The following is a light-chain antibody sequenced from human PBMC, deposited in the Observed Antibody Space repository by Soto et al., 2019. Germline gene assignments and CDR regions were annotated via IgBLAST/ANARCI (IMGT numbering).Light chain of an antibody. V-gene: IGKV1-5*01. CDR3: QHYSSYSST. CDR1: QTISRY. J-gene: IGKJ1*01. CDR2: AAS. Sequence: SHLTHSPSSLAESVGDRVAITCRASQTISRYFNWYQQQPARAPYLLSYAASSLHSGVPSRFSGSRSGTAFTLTISSLQPDDFAAYYCQHYSSYSSTFGQGTKVDIK.